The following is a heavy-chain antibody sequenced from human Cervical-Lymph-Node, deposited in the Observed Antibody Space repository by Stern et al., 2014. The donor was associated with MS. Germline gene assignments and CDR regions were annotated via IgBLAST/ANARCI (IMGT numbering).Heavy chain of an antibody. CDR1: GASVRSSSYY. CDR2: ISYSGST. J-gene: IGHJ4*02. Sequence: QVQLQESGPGLVKPSESLSLTCTVSGASVRSSSYYWGWIRQPPGKGLEWIGTISYSGSTSNYNPSLRSRITTSVDTSKNQFSLKLSSVTDADTAVYYCARRNYPYYFDYWGQGALVTVSS. V-gene: IGHV4-39*01. D-gene: IGHD4-11*01. CDR3: ARRNYPYYFDY.